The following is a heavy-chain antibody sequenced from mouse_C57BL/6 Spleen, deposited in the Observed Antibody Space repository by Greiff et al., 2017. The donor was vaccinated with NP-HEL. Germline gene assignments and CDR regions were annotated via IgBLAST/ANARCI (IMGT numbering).Heavy chain of an antibody. Sequence: QVQLQQPGAELVKPGASVKLSCKASGYTFTSYWMQWVKQRPGQGLEWIGEIDPSDSYTNYNQKFKGKATLTVDTSSSTAYMQLSSLTSEDSAVYYCARWRSGYLYYFDYWGQGTTLTVSS. D-gene: IGHD3-2*02. J-gene: IGHJ2*01. CDR3: ARWRSGYLYYFDY. V-gene: IGHV1-50*01. CDR2: IDPSDSYT. CDR1: GYTFTSYW.